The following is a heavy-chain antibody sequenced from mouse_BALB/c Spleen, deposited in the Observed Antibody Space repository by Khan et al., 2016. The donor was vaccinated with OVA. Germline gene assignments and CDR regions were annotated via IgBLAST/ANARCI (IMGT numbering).Heavy chain of an antibody. CDR3: ARHRDHGNPFAY. J-gene: IGHJ3*01. CDR2: ISNGGGST. D-gene: IGHD2-1*01. Sequence: EVELVESGGGLVQPGGSLKLSCAASGFTFSSYIMSWVRQTPEKRLEWVAYISNGGGSTYYPDTVKGRFTISRDNAKNTLYLQMSSLKSEDTAMYYCARHRDHGNPFAYWGQGTLVTVSA. CDR1: GFTFSSYI. V-gene: IGHV5-12-2*01.